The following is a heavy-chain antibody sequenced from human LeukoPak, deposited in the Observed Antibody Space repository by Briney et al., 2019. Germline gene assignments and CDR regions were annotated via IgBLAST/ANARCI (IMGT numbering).Heavy chain of an antibody. J-gene: IGHJ4*02. V-gene: IGHV3-33*01. Sequence: GGSLRLSCAASGFTFSSYGMHWVRQAPGKGLEWVAVIWYNGSNKYYADSVKGRFTISRDNSKNTLYLQMNSLRAEDTAVYYCARDGDGYKTFDYWGQGTLVNVSS. D-gene: IGHD5-24*01. CDR3: ARDGDGYKTFDY. CDR1: GFTFSSYG. CDR2: IWYNGSNK.